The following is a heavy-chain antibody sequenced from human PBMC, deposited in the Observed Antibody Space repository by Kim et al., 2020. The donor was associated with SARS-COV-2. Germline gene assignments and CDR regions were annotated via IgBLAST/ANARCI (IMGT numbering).Heavy chain of an antibody. Sequence: SETLSLTCAVYGGSFSGYYWSWIRQPPGKGLEWIGEINHSGSTNYNPSLKSRVTISVDTSKNQFSLKLSSVTAADTAVYYCARLLYYYDSSGYRDAFDIWGQGTMVTVSS. V-gene: IGHV4-34*01. CDR3: ARLLYYYDSSGYRDAFDI. CDR1: GGSFSGYY. D-gene: IGHD3-22*01. CDR2: INHSGST. J-gene: IGHJ3*02.